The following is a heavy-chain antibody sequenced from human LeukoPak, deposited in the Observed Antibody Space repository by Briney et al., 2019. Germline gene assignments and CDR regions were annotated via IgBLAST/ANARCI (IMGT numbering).Heavy chain of an antibody. CDR3: ARDSEGTDYGGNIDY. J-gene: IGHJ4*02. Sequence: ASVKVSCKASGYTFTSYYMHWVRQAPGQGLEWMGIINPSGGSTSYAQKFQGRVTMTRDTSTSTVYMELSSLRSEDTAVYYCARDSEGTDYGGNIDYRGQGTLVTVSS. D-gene: IGHD4-23*01. CDR2: INPSGGST. CDR1: GYTFTSYY. V-gene: IGHV1-46*01.